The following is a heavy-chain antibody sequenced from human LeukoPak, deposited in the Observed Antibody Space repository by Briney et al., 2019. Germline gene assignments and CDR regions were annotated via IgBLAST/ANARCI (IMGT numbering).Heavy chain of an antibody. D-gene: IGHD3-10*01. CDR3: VRGDDIGKHPTRAYYFDI. CDR1: RFTFTRHA. Sequence: TGGSLRLSCAASRFTFTRHAMSWVRQAPGKGLEWVSTTGLESVHILCADSVQGRFTVSRDNSRNTLDLQMDNLRVDDTAIYYCVRGDDIGKHPTRAYYFDIWGQGTLVSVSS. V-gene: IGHV3-23*01. CDR2: TGLESVHI. J-gene: IGHJ4*02.